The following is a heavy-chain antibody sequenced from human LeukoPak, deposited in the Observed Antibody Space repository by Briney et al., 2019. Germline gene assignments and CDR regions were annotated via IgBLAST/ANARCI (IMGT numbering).Heavy chain of an antibody. CDR2: ISSSSSSYI. J-gene: IGHJ4*02. CDR3: ARELEYYYGSGSSHLATFDY. Sequence: GGSLRLSCAASGFTFSSYSMNWVRQAPGKGPEWVSSISSSSSSYIYYADSVKGRFTISRDNAKNSLYLQMNSLRAEDTAVYYCARELEYYYGSGSSHLATFDYWGQGTLVTVSS. D-gene: IGHD3-10*01. V-gene: IGHV3-21*01. CDR1: GFTFSSYS.